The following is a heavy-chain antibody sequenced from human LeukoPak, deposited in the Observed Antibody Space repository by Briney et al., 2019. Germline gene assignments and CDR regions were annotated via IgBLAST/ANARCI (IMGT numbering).Heavy chain of an antibody. CDR2: ISYDGSNK. CDR1: GFTFSSYA. CDR3: AREPDDFWSGYY. J-gene: IGHJ4*02. D-gene: IGHD3-3*01. Sequence: PGRSLRLSCAASGFTFSSYAMHWVRQAPGKGLEWVAVISYDGSNKYYADSVKGRFTISRDNSKNTLYLQMNSLRAEDTAVYYCAREPDDFWSGYYWGQGTLVTVSS. V-gene: IGHV3-30-3*01.